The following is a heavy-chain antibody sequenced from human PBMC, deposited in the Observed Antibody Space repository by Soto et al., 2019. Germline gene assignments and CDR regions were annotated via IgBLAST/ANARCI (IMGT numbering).Heavy chain of an antibody. D-gene: IGHD1-7*01. CDR2: ISAYNGNT. Sequence: ASVKVSCKASGYTFTGYGISWVRQAPGQGLEWMGWISAYNGNTNYAQKLQGRVTMTTDTSTSTAYMELRSLRSDDTAVYYCAREGLTGTARLYYGMDVWGQGTTVTVSS. V-gene: IGHV1-18*01. CDR1: GYTFTGYG. J-gene: IGHJ6*02. CDR3: AREGLTGTARLYYGMDV.